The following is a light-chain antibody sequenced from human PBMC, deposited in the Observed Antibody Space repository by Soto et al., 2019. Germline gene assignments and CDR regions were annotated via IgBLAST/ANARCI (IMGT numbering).Light chain of an antibody. J-gene: IGKJ2*01. CDR2: SAS. V-gene: IGKV1-9*01. CDR3: QQLKTYPYT. Sequence: IQLTQSPSSLSASVGDRVTITCRASQDINKFLAWFQLKPGKAPNLLIFSASTLQSAVPSRFSGGGSGTDFTLPISSLQPEDFATYYCQQLKTYPYTFGQGTKLEIK. CDR1: QDINKF.